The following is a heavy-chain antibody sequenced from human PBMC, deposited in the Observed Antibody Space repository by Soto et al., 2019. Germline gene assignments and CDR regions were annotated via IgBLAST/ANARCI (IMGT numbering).Heavy chain of an antibody. CDR2: IKQDGSEK. V-gene: IGHV3-7*05. CDR1: GLTFSSYW. D-gene: IGHD6-6*01. J-gene: IGHJ4*02. Sequence: GGSLRLSCAASGLTFSSYWMSWVRQAPGKGLEWVANIKQDGSEKYYVDSVKGRFTISRDNAKNSLYLQMKSLRAEDTAVYYCARDVGIAARFDYWGQGTLVTVSS. CDR3: ARDVGIAARFDY.